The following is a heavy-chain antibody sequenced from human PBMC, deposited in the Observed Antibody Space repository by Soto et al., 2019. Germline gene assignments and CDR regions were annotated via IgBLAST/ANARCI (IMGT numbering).Heavy chain of an antibody. CDR1: GGSFSGYY. CDR2: INHSGST. V-gene: IGHV4-34*01. CDR3: ARGGKQWLVLLYGMDV. D-gene: IGHD6-19*01. Sequence: SETLSLTCAVYGGSFSGYYWSWIRQPPGKGLEWIGEINHSGSTNYNPSLKSRVTISVDTSKNQLSLKLSSVTAADTAVYYCARGGKQWLVLLYGMDVWGQGTTVTVSS. J-gene: IGHJ6*02.